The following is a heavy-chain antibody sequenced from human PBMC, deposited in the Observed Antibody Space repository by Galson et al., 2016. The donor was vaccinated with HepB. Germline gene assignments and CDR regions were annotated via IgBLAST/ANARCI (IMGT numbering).Heavy chain of an antibody. Sequence: SETLSLTCSVYGGSFSDYYWTWIRQPPGKGLEWIGEINQGGSTNYNPSLKSRVTISVDTSKNQFSLNLTSVTAADTAVYYCAREWYGANGGLDPWGQGTLVTVSS. CDR1: GGSFSDYY. D-gene: IGHD3-10*01. CDR2: INQGGST. J-gene: IGHJ5*02. CDR3: AREWYGANGGLDP. V-gene: IGHV4-34*01.